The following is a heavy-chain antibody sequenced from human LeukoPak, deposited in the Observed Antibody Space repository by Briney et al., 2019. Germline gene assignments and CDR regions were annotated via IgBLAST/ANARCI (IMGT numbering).Heavy chain of an antibody. Sequence: PSETLSLTCTVSGGSISSSSYYWGWIRQPPGTGLEWIGSIYYSGSTYYNPSLKSRVTISVDTSKSQFSLKLSSVTAADTAMYYCARGGWNSGYKYFDYWGQGTLVTVSS. CDR3: ARGGWNSGYKYFDY. CDR1: GGSISSSSYY. V-gene: IGHV4-39*07. CDR2: IYYSGST. D-gene: IGHD5-12*01. J-gene: IGHJ4*02.